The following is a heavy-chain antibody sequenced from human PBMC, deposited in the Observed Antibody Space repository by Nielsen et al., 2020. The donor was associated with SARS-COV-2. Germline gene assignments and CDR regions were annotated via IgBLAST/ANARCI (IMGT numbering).Heavy chain of an antibody. CDR1: GYTFTNYD. Sequence: ASVKVSCKASGYTFTNYDIHWVRQSPGQGLEWLGWMNPNSGNTGYAQKFQGRVTMTRNTSISTAYMELSSLRSEDTAVYFCARGYDMDVWGQGTTVTVSS. CDR2: MNPNSGNT. J-gene: IGHJ6*02. V-gene: IGHV1-8*01. CDR3: ARGYDMDV.